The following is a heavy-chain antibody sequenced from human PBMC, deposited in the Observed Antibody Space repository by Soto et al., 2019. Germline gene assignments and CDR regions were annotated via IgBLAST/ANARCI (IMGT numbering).Heavy chain of an antibody. Sequence: GSLRLSCAASGFTFSSYGMHWVRQAPGKGLEWVAVISYDGSNKYYADSVKGRFTISRDNSKNTLYLQMNSLRAEDTAVYYCATAKSGGSPDYWGQGTLVTVSS. D-gene: IGHD2-15*01. J-gene: IGHJ4*02. CDR2: ISYDGSNK. CDR1: GFTFSSYG. V-gene: IGHV3-30*03. CDR3: ATAKSGGSPDY.